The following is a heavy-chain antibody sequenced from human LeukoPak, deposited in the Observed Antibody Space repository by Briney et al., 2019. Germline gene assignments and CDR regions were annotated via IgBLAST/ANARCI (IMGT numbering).Heavy chain of an antibody. V-gene: IGHV3-66*04. CDR2: IFTGGST. J-gene: IGHJ4*02. CDR3: ARHYGDYVQGDY. D-gene: IGHD4-17*01. Sequence: GGSLRLSCGVSGFTFRNLAMSWVRQAPGTGLEWVSVIFTGGSTYYADSVKNRFTISRDNSKNTLYLQMDSLRAEDTAVYYCARHYGDYVQGDYWGQGTLVTVSS. CDR1: GFTFRNLA.